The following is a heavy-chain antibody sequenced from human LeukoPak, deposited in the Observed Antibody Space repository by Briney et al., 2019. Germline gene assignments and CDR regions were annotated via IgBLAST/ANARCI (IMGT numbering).Heavy chain of an antibody. D-gene: IGHD6-13*01. CDR3: ARGYSSSWYPNWFDP. Sequence: SETLSLTCTVSGYSISSGYYWGWIRQPPGKGLEWIGSIYHSGSSYYNPSLNSRVTISVDTSKNQFSLKLTSVTAADTAVYYCARGYSSSWYPNWFDPWGQGTLVTVSS. CDR2: IYHSGSS. J-gene: IGHJ5*02. CDR1: GYSISSGYY. V-gene: IGHV4-38-2*02.